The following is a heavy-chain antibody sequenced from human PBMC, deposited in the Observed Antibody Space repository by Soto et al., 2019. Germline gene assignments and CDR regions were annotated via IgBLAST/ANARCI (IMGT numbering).Heavy chain of an antibody. CDR2: INHSGST. CDR3: ARSGHLFDY. J-gene: IGHJ4*02. V-gene: IGHV4-34*01. CDR1: SGSFSAYY. Sequence: QVQLQQWGAGLLKPSETLSLTCDVYSGSFSAYYWSWIRQPPGKGLEWIGEINHSGSTNYNPSLKSRVTISVDTSKNQFSLKLSSVTAADTAVYYCARSGHLFDYWGQGTLVTVSS. D-gene: IGHD3-10*01.